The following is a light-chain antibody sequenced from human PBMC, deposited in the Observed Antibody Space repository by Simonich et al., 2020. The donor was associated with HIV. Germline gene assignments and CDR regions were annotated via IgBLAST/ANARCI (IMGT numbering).Light chain of an antibody. CDR1: SSNIRSNT. J-gene: IGLJ2*01. Sequence: QSVLTQPPSASGTPGQRVTISCSGSSSNIRSNTVNWYQPLPGTAPKLLIYSKHQRPSGAPDRFSGSKSCTSASLAISGLQSEDEADYYCTAWDDSLNGRVFGGGTKLTVL. CDR2: SKH. CDR3: TAWDDSLNGRV. V-gene: IGLV1-44*01.